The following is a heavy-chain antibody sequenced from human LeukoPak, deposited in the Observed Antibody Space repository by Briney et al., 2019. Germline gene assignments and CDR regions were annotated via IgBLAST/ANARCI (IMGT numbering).Heavy chain of an antibody. D-gene: IGHD3-22*01. J-gene: IGHJ4*02. Sequence: PGGSLRLSCAASGFTFSSYGMHWVRQAPGKGLEWVAVIWYDGSNKYYADSVKGRFTISRDNSKNTLYLQMNSLRAEDTAVYYCAKWEKYYDSSGPSGGQGTLVTVSS. CDR2: IWYDGSNK. CDR1: GFTFSSYG. V-gene: IGHV3-33*06. CDR3: AKWEKYYDSSGPS.